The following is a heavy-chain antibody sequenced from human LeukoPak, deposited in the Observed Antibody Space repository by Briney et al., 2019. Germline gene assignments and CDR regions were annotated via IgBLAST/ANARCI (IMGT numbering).Heavy chain of an antibody. J-gene: IGHJ6*02. Sequence: PGGSLRLSCAASGFTFSSYGMHWVRQAPGKGLEWVAVISYDGSNKYYADSVKGRFTISRDNSKNTLYLQMNSLRAEDTAVYYCARIIRGTGEYVDYGMDVWGQGTTVTVSS. D-gene: IGHD4-17*01. CDR1: GFTFSSYG. CDR3: ARIIRGTGEYVDYGMDV. CDR2: ISYDGSNK. V-gene: IGHV3-30*03.